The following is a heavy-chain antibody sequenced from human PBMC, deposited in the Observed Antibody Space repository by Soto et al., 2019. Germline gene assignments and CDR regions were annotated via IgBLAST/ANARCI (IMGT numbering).Heavy chain of an antibody. V-gene: IGHV4-61*01. CDR3: ARGVITMVRVPGTHWFDP. Sequence: PSETLSLPCTVSGGTVRSGSYYWCWIRQPTGKGLEWIGYIYYSGSTNYNPSLKSRVTISVDTSKNQFSLKLSSVTAADTAVYYCARGVITMVRVPGTHWFDPWGQGTLVTVS. CDR1: GGTVRSGSYY. D-gene: IGHD3-10*01. CDR2: IYYSGST. J-gene: IGHJ5*02.